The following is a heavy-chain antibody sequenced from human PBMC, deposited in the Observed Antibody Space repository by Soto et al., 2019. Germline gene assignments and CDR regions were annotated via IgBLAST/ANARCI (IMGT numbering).Heavy chain of an antibody. V-gene: IGHV4-38-2*01. CDR3: ATRRGYSSSWWVDY. D-gene: IGHD6-13*01. Sequence: SETLSLTCAVSGYSISSGYYWGWIRQPPGKGLEWIGSIYHSGSTYYNPSLKSRVTISVDTSKNQFSLKLSSVTAADTAVYYCATRRGYSSSWWVDYWGQGTLVTAPQ. CDR1: GYSISSGYY. J-gene: IGHJ4*02. CDR2: IYHSGST.